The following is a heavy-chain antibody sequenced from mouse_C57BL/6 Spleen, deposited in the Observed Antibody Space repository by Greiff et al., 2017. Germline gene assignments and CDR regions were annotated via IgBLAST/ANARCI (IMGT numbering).Heavy chain of an antibody. CDR2: IDPSDSYT. D-gene: IGHD2-4*01. J-gene: IGHJ3*01. Sequence: QVQLQQPGAELVMPGASVKLSCKASGYTFTSYWMHWVKQRPGQGLEWIGEIDPSDSYTNYNQKFKGKSTLTVDKSSSTAYMQLSSLTSEDAAVYYCARWGDYGFAYWGQGTLVTVSA. V-gene: IGHV1-69*01. CDR3: ARWGDYGFAY. CDR1: GYTFTSYW.